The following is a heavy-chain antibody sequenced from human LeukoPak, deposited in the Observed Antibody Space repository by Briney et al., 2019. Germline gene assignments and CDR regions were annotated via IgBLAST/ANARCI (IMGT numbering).Heavy chain of an antibody. CDR3: ARVGDYDFWSGYYRAVTFDY. J-gene: IGHJ4*02. V-gene: IGHV3-7*01. CDR1: GFTFSSYW. CDR2: IKQDGSEK. Sequence: GGSLRLSCAASGFTFSSYWMSWVRQAPGKGLEWVANIKQDGSEKYYVDSVKGRFTISGDNAKNSLYLQMNSLRAEDTAVYYCARVGDYDFWSGYYRAVTFDYWGQGTLVTVSS. D-gene: IGHD3-3*01.